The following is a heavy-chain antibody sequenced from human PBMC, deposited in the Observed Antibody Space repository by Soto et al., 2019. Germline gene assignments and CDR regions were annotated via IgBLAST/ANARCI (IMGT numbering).Heavy chain of an antibody. V-gene: IGHV1-46*01. CDR2: IKPSAGRR. D-gene: IGHD1-7*01. Sequence: QVQLVQSGAEVKKPGASVKVSCKASGYTLTDYFLHWVRQAPGQGLEWMGMIKPSAGRRGNAQKLQGRATVTWEPSTRTVYMELSSLRSEDTAVYYCARDNQNGNYAGGAMDVWGQGTTVTVSS. CDR3: ARDNQNGNYAGGAMDV. J-gene: IGHJ6*02. CDR1: GYTLTDYF.